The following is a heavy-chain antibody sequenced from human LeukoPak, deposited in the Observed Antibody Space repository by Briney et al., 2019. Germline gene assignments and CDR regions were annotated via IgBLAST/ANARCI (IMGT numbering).Heavy chain of an antibody. D-gene: IGHD3-22*01. CDR1: GYTFSRYS. V-gene: IGHV3-21*04. J-gene: IGHJ4*02. CDR3: AKVGGYGCSGFGDY. Sequence: GGSLRLFCASSGYTFSRYSMHWVRQAPGKGLEWVSSISSSRSYIFYADSVKGRFTISRDNSKNSLHRHRNSQRGEETAVYYCAKVGGYGCSGFGDYWGQGTLVTVSS. CDR2: ISSSRSYI.